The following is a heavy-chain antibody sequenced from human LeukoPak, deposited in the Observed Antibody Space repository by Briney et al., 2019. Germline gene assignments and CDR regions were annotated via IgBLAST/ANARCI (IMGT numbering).Heavy chain of an antibody. CDR3: ARARYYDILTGYSGNWFDP. CDR2: IYYSGTT. V-gene: IGHV4-59*01. D-gene: IGHD3-9*01. Sequence: SETLSLTCIVSGGSISHYYWNWIRQPPGKGLDWIGYIYYSGTTNYNPSLKSRVTISVDTSKNQFSLKLSSVTTEDTAVYYCARARYYDILTGYSGNWFDPWGQGTLVTVSS. J-gene: IGHJ5*02. CDR1: GGSISHYY.